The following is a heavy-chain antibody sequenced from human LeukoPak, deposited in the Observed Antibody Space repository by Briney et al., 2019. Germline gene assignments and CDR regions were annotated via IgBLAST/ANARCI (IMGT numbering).Heavy chain of an antibody. CDR1: GFRFSDLG. CDR3: VRATSSLAFDI. Sequence: GGSLRLSCVASGFRFSDLGMNWVRQAPGKGLEWVATVWNDGGKKFYADSVKGRFTVSKDTSKNTLHLHMNNLRPEDTAVYYCVRATSSLAFDIWGQGTKVTVSS. J-gene: IGHJ3*02. V-gene: IGHV3-30*02. D-gene: IGHD1-1*01. CDR2: VWNDGGKK.